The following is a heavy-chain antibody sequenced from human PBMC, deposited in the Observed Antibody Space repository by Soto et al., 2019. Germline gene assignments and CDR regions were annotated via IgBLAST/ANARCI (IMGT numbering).Heavy chain of an antibody. V-gene: IGHV1-69*12. CDR3: ARNGYCVSTSCYSDYYSGMDV. CDR1: GGTFSSYA. J-gene: IGHJ6*02. CDR2: IIRIFGTA. D-gene: IGHD2-2*02. Sequence: QVQLVQSGAEVKKPGSSVKVSCKASGGTFSSYAISWVRQAPGQGLEWMGGIIRIFGTANYAQKLQGRVMITADESTSTAYMELSSLRSEDTAVYYCARNGYCVSTSCYSDYYSGMDVWGQGTTVTVSS.